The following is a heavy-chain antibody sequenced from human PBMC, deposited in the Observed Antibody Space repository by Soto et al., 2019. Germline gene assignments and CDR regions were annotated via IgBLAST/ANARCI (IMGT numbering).Heavy chain of an antibody. D-gene: IGHD3-3*01. CDR2: IKSKTDGGTT. CDR1: GFTFSNAW. CDR3: TTANPNDFWSGYDPHYGMDV. V-gene: IGHV3-15*07. J-gene: IGHJ6*02. Sequence: GGSLRLSCAASGFTFSNAWMNWVRQAPGKGLEWVGRIKSKTDGGTTDYAAPVKGRFTISRDDSKNTLYLQMNSLKTEDTAVYYCTTANPNDFWSGYDPHYGMDVWGQGTTVTVSS.